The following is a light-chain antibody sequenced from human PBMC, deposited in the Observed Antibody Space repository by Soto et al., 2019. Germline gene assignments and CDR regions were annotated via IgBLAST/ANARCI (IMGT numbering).Light chain of an antibody. CDR3: QQYYSYTHT. J-gene: IGKJ1*01. CDR1: QGISSY. Sequence: AIRMTQSPSSFSASTGDRVTITCRASQGISSYLAWYQQKPGKAPKLLIYAASTLQSGVPSRFSGSGSGTDCTLTISCLQSEDFATYYCQQYYSYTHTFGQGTKVDIK. V-gene: IGKV1-8*01. CDR2: AAS.